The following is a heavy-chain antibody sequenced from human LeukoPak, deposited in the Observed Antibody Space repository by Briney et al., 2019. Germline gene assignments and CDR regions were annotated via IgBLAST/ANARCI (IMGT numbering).Heavy chain of an antibody. J-gene: IGHJ4*02. D-gene: IGHD3-16*01. V-gene: IGHV4-59*01. CDR3: ARFGSLREPIHDY. Sequence: SETLSLTCAVYGGSFSGYYWSWIRQPPGKGLEWIGYIYYSGSTNYNPSLKSRVTISVDTSKNQFSLKLSSMTAADTAVYYCARFGSLREPIHDYWGQGTLVTVSS. CDR1: GGSFSGYY. CDR2: IYYSGST.